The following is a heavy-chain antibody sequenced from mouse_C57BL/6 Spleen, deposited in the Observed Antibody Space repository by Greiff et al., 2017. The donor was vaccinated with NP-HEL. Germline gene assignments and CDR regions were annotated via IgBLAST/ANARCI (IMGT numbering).Heavy chain of an antibody. CDR3: ARGNYRSYWYFDV. Sequence: EVQLLESGPGLAKPSQTLSLTCSVTGYSITSDYWNWIRKFPGNKLEYMGYISYSGSTYYNPSPKSRLSIIRDTSKNQYYLQLNSLTTEDTATYYCARGNYRSYWYFDVWGTGTTVTVSS. CDR1: GYSITSDY. D-gene: IGHD2-1*01. CDR2: ISYSGST. V-gene: IGHV3-8*01. J-gene: IGHJ1*03.